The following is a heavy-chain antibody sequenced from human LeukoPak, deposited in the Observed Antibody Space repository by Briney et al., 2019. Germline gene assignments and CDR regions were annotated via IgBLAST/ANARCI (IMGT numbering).Heavy chain of an antibody. Sequence: ALVKVSCKASGHTFTSFYIHWVRQAPGQGLEWMGIINPSGGTTSYAQKFQGRVTMSRDTSTSTVYMELSSLRSEDTAVYYCARPDIVGATNPYYYGMDVWGQGTTVTVSS. V-gene: IGHV1-46*01. J-gene: IGHJ6*02. CDR1: GHTFTSFY. D-gene: IGHD1-26*01. CDR2: INPSGGTT. CDR3: ARPDIVGATNPYYYGMDV.